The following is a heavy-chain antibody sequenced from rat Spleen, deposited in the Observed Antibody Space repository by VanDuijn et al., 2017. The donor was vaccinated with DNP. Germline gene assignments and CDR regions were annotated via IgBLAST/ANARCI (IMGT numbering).Heavy chain of an antibody. Sequence: EVQLVESGGGLVQPGRSLKLSCTASGFTFRDYNMAWVRQAPKKGLEWVATISDDGDKTNYRDSVKGRFTVSRDNAESTLYLQMDSLRSEDTATYYCARPDYWGQGVMVTVSS. J-gene: IGHJ2*01. V-gene: IGHV5-7*01. CDR1: GFTFRDYN. CDR2: ISDDGDKT. CDR3: ARPDY.